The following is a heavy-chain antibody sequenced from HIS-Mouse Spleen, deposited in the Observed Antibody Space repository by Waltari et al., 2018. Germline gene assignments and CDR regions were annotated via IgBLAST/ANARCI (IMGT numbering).Heavy chain of an antibody. CDR3: AREIPYSSSWYDWYFDL. J-gene: IGHJ2*01. CDR1: GGSISSSSYY. Sequence: QLQLQESGPGLVKPSETLSLTCTVSGGSISSSSYYWGWIRQPPGKGLEWIGGIYYSGGTSYNPSLKRRVTISVDTSKNQFSLKLSSVTAADTAVYYCAREIPYSSSWYDWYFDLWGRGTLVTVSS. V-gene: IGHV4-39*07. D-gene: IGHD6-13*01. CDR2: IYYSGGT.